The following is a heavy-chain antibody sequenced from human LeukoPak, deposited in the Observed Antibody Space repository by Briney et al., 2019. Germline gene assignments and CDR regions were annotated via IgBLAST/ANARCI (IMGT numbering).Heavy chain of an antibody. D-gene: IGHD4-17*01. CDR2: IYPGDSDT. CDR3: ARHQNYGDYVSAFDI. Sequence: ESLKISCKGSGYSFTNYWIGWVRQMPGKGLEWMGIIYPGDSDTRYSPSFQGQVTISADKSLSTAYLQWSSLKASDTAMYYCARHQNYGDYVSAFDIWGQGTMVTVSS. J-gene: IGHJ3*02. V-gene: IGHV5-51*01. CDR1: GYSFTNYW.